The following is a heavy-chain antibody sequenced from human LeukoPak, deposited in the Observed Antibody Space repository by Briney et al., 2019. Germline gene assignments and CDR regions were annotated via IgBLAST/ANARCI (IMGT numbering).Heavy chain of an antibody. D-gene: IGHD3-22*01. CDR2: IGTAGDT. J-gene: IGHJ4*02. V-gene: IGHV3-13*01. CDR3: ARVPYDSSGYRYFDY. CDR1: GFTFSSYD. Sequence: HPGGSLRLSCAASGFTFSSYDMHWVRQATGKGLEWVSAIGTAGDTYYPGSVKGRFTISRENAKNSLYLQMNSLRAEDTAVYYCARVPYDSSGYRYFDYWGQGTLVTVSS.